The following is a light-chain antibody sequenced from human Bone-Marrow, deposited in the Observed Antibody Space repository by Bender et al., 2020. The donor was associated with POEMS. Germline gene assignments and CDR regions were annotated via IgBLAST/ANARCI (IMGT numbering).Light chain of an antibody. Sequence: QSVLTQPPSASGTPGQRVTISCSGNSSNIGRNYVYWYQQLPGTAPTLLIYRNNQRSSGIPDRFSGSKSGTSASLAISGLRAEDEGDYYCQSYDNSLGGWVFGGGTKLTVL. CDR2: RNN. CDR1: SSNIGRNY. CDR3: QSYDNSLGGWV. V-gene: IGLV1-47*01. J-gene: IGLJ3*02.